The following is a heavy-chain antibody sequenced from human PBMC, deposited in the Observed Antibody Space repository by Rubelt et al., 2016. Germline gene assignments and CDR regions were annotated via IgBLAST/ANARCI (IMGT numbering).Heavy chain of an antibody. J-gene: IGHJ2*01. Sequence: QVQLVESGGGVVQPGRSLRLSCAASGFTFSSYAMHWVRQAPGKGLEWVAVISYDGSNKYYADSVKGRFTISRDNSKNTLYLQMNSLRAEDTAVYYCARGSITIFGVVILNWYFDLWGRGTLVTVSS. V-gene: IGHV3-30*04. D-gene: IGHD3-3*01. CDR2: ISYDGSNK. CDR1: GFTFSSYA. CDR3: ARGSITIFGVVILNWYFDL.